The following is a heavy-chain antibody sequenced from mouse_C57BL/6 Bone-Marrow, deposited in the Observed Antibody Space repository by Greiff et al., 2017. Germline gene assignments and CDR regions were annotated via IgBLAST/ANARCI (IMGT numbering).Heavy chain of an antibody. D-gene: IGHD1-1*01. V-gene: IGHV1-43*01. CDR1: GYSFTGYY. CDR2: INPSTGGT. CDR3: AREDYYGYFDY. J-gene: IGHJ2*01. Sequence: EVQLQQSGPELVKPGASVKISCKASGYSFTGYYMHWVKQRSEKSLEWIGEINPSTGGTSYNQKFKGKATLTVDKSSSTAYMQLTSLTSEDSAVYYCAREDYYGYFDYWGQGTTLTVSS.